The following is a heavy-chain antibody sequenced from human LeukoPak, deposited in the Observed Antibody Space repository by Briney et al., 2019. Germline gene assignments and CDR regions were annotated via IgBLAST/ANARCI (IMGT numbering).Heavy chain of an antibody. Sequence: ASVKVSCKASGYTFTSYYMHWVRQAPGQGLEWMGIINPSGGSTSYAQKFQGRVTMTRDTSTSTVYMELGSLRSEDTAVYYCARAATMIVVVTHYFDYWGQGTLVTVSS. V-gene: IGHV1-46*01. J-gene: IGHJ4*02. CDR2: INPSGGST. CDR1: GYTFTSYY. CDR3: ARAATMIVVVTHYFDY. D-gene: IGHD3-22*01.